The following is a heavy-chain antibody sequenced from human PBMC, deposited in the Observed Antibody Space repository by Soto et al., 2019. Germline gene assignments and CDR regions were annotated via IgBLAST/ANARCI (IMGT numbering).Heavy chain of an antibody. D-gene: IGHD3-3*01. CDR3: ASWNYDFWSGPTPDY. CDR2: ISSSSSYT. Sequence: GGSLRLSCAASGFTFSDYYMSWIRQAPGKGLEWVSYISSSSSYTNYADSVKGRFTISRDNAKNPLYLQMNSLRAEDTAVYYCASWNYDFWSGPTPDYWGQGTLVTVSS. J-gene: IGHJ4*02. CDR1: GFTFSDYY. V-gene: IGHV3-11*06.